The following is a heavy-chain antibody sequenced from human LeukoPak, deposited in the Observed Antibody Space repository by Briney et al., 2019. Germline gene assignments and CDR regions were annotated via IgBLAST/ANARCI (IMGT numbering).Heavy chain of an antibody. J-gene: IGHJ6*03. CDR1: GGSISSYY. Sequence: SETLSLTCTVSGGSISSYYWSWIRQPPGKGLEWMGYIYYSGSTNYNPSLKSRVTISVDTSKNQFSLKLRSVTAADTAVYYCARTTEGGYSYGYFYYCYMDVWGKGTTVTISS. CDR2: IYYSGST. CDR3: ARTTEGGYSYGYFYYCYMDV. D-gene: IGHD5-18*01. V-gene: IGHV4-59*13.